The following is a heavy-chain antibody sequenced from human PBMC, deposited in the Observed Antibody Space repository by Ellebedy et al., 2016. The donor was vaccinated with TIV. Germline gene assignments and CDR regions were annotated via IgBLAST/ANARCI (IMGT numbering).Heavy chain of an antibody. Sequence: GESLKISXAASGLSSSTASMQWVRQAPGKGLEWVGRIRSRAKDYAAQYGESVRGRFSISRDDSKNMAYVQMNSLRIEETAIYYCIRHEEWLRPWWGQGVLVTVSS. CDR3: IRHEEWLRPW. J-gene: IGHJ4*02. V-gene: IGHV3-73*01. CDR1: GLSSSTAS. D-gene: IGHD6-19*01. CDR2: IRSRAKDYAA.